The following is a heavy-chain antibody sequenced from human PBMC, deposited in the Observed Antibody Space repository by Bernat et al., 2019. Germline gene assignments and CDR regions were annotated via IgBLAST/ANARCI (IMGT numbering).Heavy chain of an antibody. D-gene: IGHD1-1*01. CDR3: ARMMGTYGMDV. V-gene: IGHV3-33*01. CDR2: IWYDGSNK. CDR1: GFTFSSYG. J-gene: IGHJ6*02. Sequence: QVQLVESGGGVVQPGRSLRLSCAASGFTFSSYGMHWVRQAPGKGLEWVAVIWYDGSNKYYADSVKGRFTISRDNSKNTLYLQMNSLRAEDTAVYYCARMMGTYGMDVWGQGTTVTVSS.